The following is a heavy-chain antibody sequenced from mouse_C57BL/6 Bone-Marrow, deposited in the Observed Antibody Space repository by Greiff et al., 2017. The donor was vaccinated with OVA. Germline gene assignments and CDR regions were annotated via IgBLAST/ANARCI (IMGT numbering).Heavy chain of an antibody. Sequence: QVQLKQPGPELVKPGASVKISCKASGYAFSSSWMNWVKQRPGKGLEWIGRIYPGDGDTNYHGKFKGKATLTADKSSSTAYMQLSSLTSEDAAVYFCARHEDGYYASYFDYWGQGTTLTVSS. CDR1: GYAFSSSW. V-gene: IGHV1-82*01. CDR3: ARHEDGYYASYFDY. D-gene: IGHD2-3*01. J-gene: IGHJ2*01. CDR2: IYPGDGDT.